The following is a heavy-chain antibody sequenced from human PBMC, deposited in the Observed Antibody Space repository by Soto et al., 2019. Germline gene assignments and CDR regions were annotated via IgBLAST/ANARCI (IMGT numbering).Heavy chain of an antibody. Sequence: PGESLNISCKGSGYSFTSYWIGWVRQMPGKGLEWMGIIYPGDSDTRYSPSFQGQVTISADKSISTAYLQWSSLKASDTAMYYCANHSSDSLAFFDYWGQGTLVSVSS. J-gene: IGHJ4*02. CDR1: GYSFTSYW. CDR2: IYPGDSDT. D-gene: IGHD3-22*01. CDR3: ANHSSDSLAFFDY. V-gene: IGHV5-51*01.